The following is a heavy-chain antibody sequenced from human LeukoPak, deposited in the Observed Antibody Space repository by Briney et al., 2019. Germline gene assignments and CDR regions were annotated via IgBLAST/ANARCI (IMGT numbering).Heavy chain of an antibody. CDR2: IYFSGST. Sequence: SETLSLTCTVSGGSTSSSSYYWGWIRQPPGRGLEWIGSIYFSGSTYYNPSLKSRVTISVDTSNNQFSLKLSSVTAADTAVYYCARDRVDPSGWSELDYWGQGTLVTVSS. CDR1: GGSTSSSSYY. V-gene: IGHV4-39*07. J-gene: IGHJ4*02. D-gene: IGHD6-19*01. CDR3: ARDRVDPSGWSELDY.